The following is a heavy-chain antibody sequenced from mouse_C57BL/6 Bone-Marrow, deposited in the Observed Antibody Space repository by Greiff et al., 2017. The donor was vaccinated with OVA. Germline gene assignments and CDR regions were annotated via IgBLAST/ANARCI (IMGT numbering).Heavy chain of an antibody. D-gene: IGHD1-1*01. J-gene: IGHJ2*01. CDR3: ASIYYYGSSRYYFDY. Sequence: VQLQQSGAELVKPGASVTLSCTASGFNIKDYYMHWVKQRTEQGLEWIGRIDPEDGETKYAPKFQGKATITADTSSNTAYLQLSSLTSEDTAVYYGASIYYYGSSRYYFDYWGQGTTLTVSS. CDR2: IDPEDGET. V-gene: IGHV14-2*01. CDR1: GFNIKDYY.